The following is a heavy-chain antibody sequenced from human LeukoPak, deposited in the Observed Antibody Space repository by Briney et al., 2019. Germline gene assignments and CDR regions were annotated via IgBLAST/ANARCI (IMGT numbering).Heavy chain of an antibody. CDR3: ARHIMGVVGNGGKYNWFDP. CDR2: INHSGST. Sequence: SETLSLTCAVYGGSFSGYYWSWIRQPPGKGLEWIGEINHSGSTNYNPSLKSRVTISVDTSKNQFSLKLSSVTAADTAVYYCARHIMGVVGNGGKYNWFDPWGQGTLVTVSS. J-gene: IGHJ5*02. CDR1: GGSFSGYY. D-gene: IGHD2-21*01. V-gene: IGHV4-34*01.